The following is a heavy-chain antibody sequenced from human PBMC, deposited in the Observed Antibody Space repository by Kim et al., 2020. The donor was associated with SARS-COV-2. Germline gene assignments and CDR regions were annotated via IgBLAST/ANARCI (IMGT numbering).Heavy chain of an antibody. V-gene: IGHV3-23*01. CDR3: AKDIASAGSNWFDP. D-gene: IGHD6-13*01. Sequence: GGSLRLSCAVSGLTFINYAMSWIRQAPGKGLEWVSSISGSGASTYYADSVKGRFTISRDNSKNTLYLQMNSLRVEDTAVYYCAKDIASAGSNWFDPWGQGTLVTVSS. J-gene: IGHJ5*02. CDR1: GLTFINYA. CDR2: ISGSGAST.